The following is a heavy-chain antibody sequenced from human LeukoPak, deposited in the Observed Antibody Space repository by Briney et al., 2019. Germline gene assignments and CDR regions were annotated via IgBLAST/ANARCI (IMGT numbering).Heavy chain of an antibody. CDR3: ARGGYYDFWSGYYLFDY. CDR1: GYTFTGYY. J-gene: IGHJ4*02. CDR2: INPNSGGT. V-gene: IGHV1-2*02. Sequence: ASVKVSCKASGYTFTGYYMHWVRQAPGQGLEWMGWINPNSGGTNYAQKFQGRVTMTRDTSISTAYMELSRLRSDDTAVYYCARGGYYDFWSGYYLFDYWGQGTLVTVSS. D-gene: IGHD3-3*01.